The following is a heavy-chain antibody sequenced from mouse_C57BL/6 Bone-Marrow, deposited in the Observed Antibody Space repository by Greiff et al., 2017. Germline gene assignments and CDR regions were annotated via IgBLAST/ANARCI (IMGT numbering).Heavy chain of an antibody. Sequence: VQLKQSGAELVRPGASVKLSCTASGFNIKDDYMHWVKQRPEQGLEWIGWIDPENGDTEYASKFQGKATITADTSSTTAYLQLSSLTSEDTAVYYCTLPYYFDYWGQGTTLTVSS. CDR1: GFNIKDDY. CDR3: TLPYYFDY. CDR2: IDPENGDT. J-gene: IGHJ2*01. V-gene: IGHV14-4*01. D-gene: IGHD5-5*01.